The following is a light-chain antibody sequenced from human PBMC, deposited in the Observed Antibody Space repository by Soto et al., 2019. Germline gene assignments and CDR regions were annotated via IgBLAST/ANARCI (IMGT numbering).Light chain of an antibody. J-gene: IGLJ1*01. V-gene: IGLV1-40*01. CDR1: SSNIGAYYD. CDR2: GNT. Sequence: QSVLAQPPAVSGAPGARVTISCTGSSSNIGAYYDVHWYQQLPGTVPKLLIFGNTNRPSGVPDRFSGSKSGTSASLAITGLQAEDEADYYCQSYDASLRDYVFGTGTKVTVL. CDR3: QSYDASLRDYV.